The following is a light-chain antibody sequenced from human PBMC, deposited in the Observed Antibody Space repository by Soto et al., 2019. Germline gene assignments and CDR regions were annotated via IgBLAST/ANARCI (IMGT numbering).Light chain of an antibody. V-gene: IGKV3-20*01. CDR3: QQYGTLIT. CDR2: GAS. CDR1: QGVDSSY. Sequence: DIVLTQSPGTLSLSPGERATLSCRARQGVDSSYLAWYQQKPGQAPRLLIYGASTRATGVPARFSGSGSGTDFTLTISRLEPEDSAVYYCQQYGTLITFGQGTRLEIK. J-gene: IGKJ5*01.